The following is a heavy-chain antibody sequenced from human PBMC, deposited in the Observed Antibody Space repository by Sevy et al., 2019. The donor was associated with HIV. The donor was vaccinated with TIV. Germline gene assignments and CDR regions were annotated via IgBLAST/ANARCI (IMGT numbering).Heavy chain of an antibody. J-gene: IGHJ3*02. V-gene: IGHV4-39*01. D-gene: IGHD6-13*01. CDR2: IYSYGET. Sequence: SETLSLTCTVSGASIRDSSYYWAWIRQPPGKGLEWIGNIYSYGETYYNSSLKSRVTISVDTSKNQFSLSLTSVTAADTAIYFCARSMEQQLDAFDIWGQGTMVTLSS. CDR3: ARSMEQQLDAFDI. CDR1: GASIRDSSYY.